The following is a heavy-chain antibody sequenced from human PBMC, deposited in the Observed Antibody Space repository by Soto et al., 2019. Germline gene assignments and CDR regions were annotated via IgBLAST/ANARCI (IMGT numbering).Heavy chain of an antibody. CDR3: ATEAYRSYHSRWFDT. Sequence: SETLSLTCTVSGGSISSYYWSWIRQPPGKGLEWIGYIYYSGSTNYNPSLKSRVTISVDTSKNQFSLKLSSVTAADTAVYYCATEAYRSYHSRWFDTWGQGTLVTVSS. V-gene: IGHV4-59*01. CDR2: IYYSGST. J-gene: IGHJ5*02. D-gene: IGHD6-19*01. CDR1: GGSISSYY.